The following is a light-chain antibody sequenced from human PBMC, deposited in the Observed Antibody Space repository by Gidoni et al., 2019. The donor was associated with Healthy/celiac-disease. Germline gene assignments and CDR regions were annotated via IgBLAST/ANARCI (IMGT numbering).Light chain of an antibody. J-gene: IGKJ4*01. V-gene: IGKV4-1*01. Sequence: DIVMTQSPDSLAVSLGERATINCKSSQSVLYSSNNKNYLAWYQQKPGQPPKLLIYWASTRESGVPDRFSGSGSGTDFPLTICSLQAEDVAVYYCQQYYSTPLTFGGGTKVEIK. CDR2: WAS. CDR3: QQYYSTPLT. CDR1: QSVLYSSNNKNY.